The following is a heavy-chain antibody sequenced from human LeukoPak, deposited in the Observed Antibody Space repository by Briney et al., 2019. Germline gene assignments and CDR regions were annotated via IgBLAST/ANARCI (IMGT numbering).Heavy chain of an antibody. CDR2: ISGSGGST. J-gene: IGHJ4*02. V-gene: IGHV3-23*01. D-gene: IGHD1-1*01. CDR1: GFTFSSYA. Sequence: GGSLRLSCAASGFTFSSYAMSWVRQAPGKGLEWVSAISGSGGSTYYADSVKGRFTISRDNSKNTLYLQMNSLRAEDTAVYYCAKEVQYNWSAPPAQFDYWGQGTLVTVSS. CDR3: AKEVQYNWSAPPAQFDY.